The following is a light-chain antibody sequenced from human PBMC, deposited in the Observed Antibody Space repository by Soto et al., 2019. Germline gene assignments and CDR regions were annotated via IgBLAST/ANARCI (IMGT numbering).Light chain of an antibody. CDR3: SSYTSSRGV. CDR2: DVS. V-gene: IGLV2-14*01. CDR1: SSDVGGYNY. J-gene: IGLJ1*01. Sequence: QSVLTQPASVSGSPGQSITISCTGTSSDVGGYNYVSWYQQHPGQAPKLTIYDVSNRPSGVSNRFSGSKSGNTAALTISGLQAEDEADYYCSSYTSSRGVFGTGTKLTVL.